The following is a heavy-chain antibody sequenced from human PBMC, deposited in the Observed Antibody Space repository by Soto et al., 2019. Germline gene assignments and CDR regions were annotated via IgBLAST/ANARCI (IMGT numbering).Heavy chain of an antibody. J-gene: IGHJ4*02. V-gene: IGHV3-23*01. Sequence: QAGGSLRLSCAASGFTFSSYAMSWVRQAPGKGLEWVSAISGSGGSTYYADSVKGRFTISRDNSKNTLYLQMNSLRAEDTAVYYCAKDKIHSNYYDYWGQGTLVTVSS. CDR1: GFTFSSYA. CDR3: AKDKIHSNYYDY. D-gene: IGHD4-4*01. CDR2: ISGSGGST.